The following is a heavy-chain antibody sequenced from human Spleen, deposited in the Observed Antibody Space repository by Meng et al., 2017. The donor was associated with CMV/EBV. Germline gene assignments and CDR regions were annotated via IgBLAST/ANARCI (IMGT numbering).Heavy chain of an antibody. J-gene: IGHJ4*02. CDR2: IYWNGDR. CDR3: AHRLYSSSPVRK. D-gene: IGHD6-6*01. CDR1: GFSLRSSGVG. V-gene: IGHV2-5*01. Sequence: TFSGFSLRSSGVGVGWIRQPPGKALEWLALIYWNGDRRYSPSLRTRLTITKDTSKNQVVLTMTNMDPVDTATYYCAHRLYSSSPVRKWGQGTLVTVSS.